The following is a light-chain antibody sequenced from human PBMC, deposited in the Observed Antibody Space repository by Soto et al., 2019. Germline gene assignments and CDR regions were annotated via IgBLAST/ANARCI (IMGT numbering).Light chain of an antibody. V-gene: IGLV2-14*01. CDR2: DVS. J-gene: IGLJ1*01. CDR3: SSYTGGSTYV. Sequence: QSVRKQPASGFGAPGKSITISCTGTRRVIGCYKYVSCYQQHPGKAPKLMIYDVSNRPSGVSNRFSGSKSGNTATLTISGLQGEDEAEYYCSSYTGGSTYVFGTGTKVTV. CDR1: RRVIGCYKY.